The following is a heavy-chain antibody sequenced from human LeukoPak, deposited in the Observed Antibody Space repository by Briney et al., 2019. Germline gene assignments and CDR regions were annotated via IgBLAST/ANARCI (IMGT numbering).Heavy chain of an antibody. CDR2: ISSSSIYI. Sequence: GGSLRLSCAASGFTFSRNSMNWVRQAPGKGLEWVSSISSSSIYIYYADSVKGRFTISRDNAKNSLYLEMNSLRAEDTAIYYCARGADNYGYTFDYWGQGTLVTVSS. V-gene: IGHV3-21*01. D-gene: IGHD5-18*01. J-gene: IGHJ4*02. CDR3: ARGADNYGYTFDY. CDR1: GFTFSRNS.